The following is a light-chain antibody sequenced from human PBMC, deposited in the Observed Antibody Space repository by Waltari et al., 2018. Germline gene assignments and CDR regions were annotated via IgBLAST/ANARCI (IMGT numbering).Light chain of an antibody. Sequence: DIQMTQSPSSLSASVGDRVTITCRASQNIDNYLNWYQQKEGKAPRLLMYSASSLQSGVPSRFRGSGSETEFTLTITSLQPEDSATYFCEQCYKSPATFGHGTRVQIK. J-gene: IGKJ1*01. CDR2: SAS. CDR3: EQCYKSPAT. V-gene: IGKV1-39*01. CDR1: QNIDNY.